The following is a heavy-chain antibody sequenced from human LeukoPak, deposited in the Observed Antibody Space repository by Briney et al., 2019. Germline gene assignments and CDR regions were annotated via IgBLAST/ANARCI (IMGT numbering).Heavy chain of an antibody. CDR1: GFTVSSNY. D-gene: IGHD3-10*01. V-gene: IGHV3-66*01. J-gene: IGHJ5*02. Sequence: GGSLRLSCAATGFTVSSNYMSWVRQAPGKGLEWVSVIYSGGSTYYADSVKGRFTISRDNSKNTLYFQMNSLRAEDTAVYYCEKTGGSGSFRNSFDPWGQGTLVTVSS. CDR2: IYSGGST. CDR3: EKTGGSGSFRNSFDP.